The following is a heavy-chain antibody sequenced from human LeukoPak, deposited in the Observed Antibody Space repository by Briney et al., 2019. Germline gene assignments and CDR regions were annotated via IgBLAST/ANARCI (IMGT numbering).Heavy chain of an antibody. CDR3: ARACARTNCYTED. CDR2: ISSSSSNI. J-gene: IGHJ4*02. CDR1: GFTFSDYS. V-gene: IGHV3-21*01. D-gene: IGHD2-2*01. Sequence: GGSLRLSCAASGFTFSDYSMNWFRQAPGKGLAWVSSISSSSSNIYYADSVKGRFTISRDNAKDSLYLEMNSLRAEDTAVYYCARACARTNCYTEDWGQGTLVTVSS.